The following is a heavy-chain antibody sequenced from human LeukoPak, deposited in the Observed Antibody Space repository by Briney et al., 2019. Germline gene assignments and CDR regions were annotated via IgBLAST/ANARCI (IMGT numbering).Heavy chain of an antibody. CDR2: IIPIFGTA. V-gene: IGHV1-69*05. D-gene: IGHD1-26*01. CDR1: GGTFSSYA. CDR3: ARVGPHRRNNGDYCYFDF. J-gene: IGHJ4*02. Sequence: SVKVSCKASGGTFSSYAISWVRQAPGQGLEWMGGIIPIFGTANYAQKFQGRVTITTDESTSTAYMELSSLRSEDTAVYYCARVGPHRRNNGDYCYFDFWGPGTLVTVSS.